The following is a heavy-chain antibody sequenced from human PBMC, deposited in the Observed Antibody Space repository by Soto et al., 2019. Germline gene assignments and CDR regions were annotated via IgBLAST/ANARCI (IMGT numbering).Heavy chain of an antibody. J-gene: IGHJ4*02. V-gene: IGHV4-31*03. CDR2: IYYSGST. CDR1: GGSISSGGYY. CDR3: ARTQSNFFDY. Sequence: QVQLQESGPGLVKPSQTLSLTCTVSGGSISSGGYYWTWIRQHPGKGLEWIGYIYYSGSTYYNPSLKSRVIISIDTSKNQFSLKLNSVTAADTAVYYCARTQSNFFDYWGQGTLVTVSS.